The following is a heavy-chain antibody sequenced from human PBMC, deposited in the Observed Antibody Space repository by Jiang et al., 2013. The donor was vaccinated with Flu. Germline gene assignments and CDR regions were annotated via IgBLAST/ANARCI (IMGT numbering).Heavy chain of an antibody. CDR1: GYTFTDYF. CDR2: IKIRTGET. J-gene: IGHJ4*02. CDR3: ARDPDTPMPIDF. D-gene: IGHD5-18*01. Sequence: VQLVESGAEVKKPGASVKVSCVASGYTFTDYFIHWVRQAPGQGLEWMGWIKIRTGETNYGQRFQDRVTLTRDTSINTAYMELSGLRSADTAVYYCARDPDTPMPIDFWGQGTLVT. V-gene: IGHV1-2*02.